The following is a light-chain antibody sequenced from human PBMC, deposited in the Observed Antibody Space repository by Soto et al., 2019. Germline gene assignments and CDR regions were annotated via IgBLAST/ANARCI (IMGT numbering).Light chain of an antibody. CDR2: LNSDGSH. CDR3: QTWGTGIQV. CDR1: SGHISYA. J-gene: IGLJ2*01. V-gene: IGLV4-69*01. Sequence: QLVLTQSPSASASLGASVKLTCTRSSGHISYAIAWHQQQPEKGPRDLMKLNSDGSHSKGDGIPDRFSGSSSGAERYLTISGLQSEDEADYYCQTWGTGIQVFGGGTKLTVL.